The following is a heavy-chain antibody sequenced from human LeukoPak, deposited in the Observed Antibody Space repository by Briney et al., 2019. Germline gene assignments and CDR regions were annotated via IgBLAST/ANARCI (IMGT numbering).Heavy chain of an antibody. CDR2: INAGGTT. CDR3: AKDRILSN. Sequence: GGSLRLSCAASGFTFSNLAMSWVRQAPGKGLEWVSGINAGGTTYYADSVKGRFTISRDNSKNTLFLQMNRLRAEDTALYYCAKDRILSNWGQGTLVTVSS. J-gene: IGHJ4*02. V-gene: IGHV3-23*01. CDR1: GFTFSNLA. D-gene: IGHD2-15*01.